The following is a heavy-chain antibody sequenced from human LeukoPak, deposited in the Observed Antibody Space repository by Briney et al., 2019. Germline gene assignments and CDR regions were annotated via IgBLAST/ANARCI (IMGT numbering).Heavy chain of an antibody. Sequence: GGCLRLSCAASGFTFSSYGMHSVRQAPGKGLEWVAFIRYVGSNKYYADSVKGRFTISRDSSKNTLYLQMNSLRAEDTAVYYCAKSDVTMVRVVIDYWGQGTLVTVSS. V-gene: IGHV3-30*02. CDR1: GFTFSSYG. CDR3: AKSDVTMVRVVIDY. J-gene: IGHJ4*02. CDR2: IRYVGSNK. D-gene: IGHD3-10*01.